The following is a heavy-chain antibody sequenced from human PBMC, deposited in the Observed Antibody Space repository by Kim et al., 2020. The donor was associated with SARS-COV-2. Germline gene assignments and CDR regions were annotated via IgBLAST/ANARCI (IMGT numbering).Heavy chain of an antibody. Sequence: ASVKVSCKASGYTFTSYGISWVRQAPGQGLEWMGWISAYNGNTNYAQKLQGRVTMTTDTSTSTAYMGLRSLRSDDTAVYYCARQVAAAGTWYYYYGMDVWGQGTTVTVSS. CDR1: GYTFTSYG. J-gene: IGHJ6*02. CDR2: ISAYNGNT. CDR3: ARQVAAAGTWYYYYGMDV. V-gene: IGHV1-18*01. D-gene: IGHD6-13*01.